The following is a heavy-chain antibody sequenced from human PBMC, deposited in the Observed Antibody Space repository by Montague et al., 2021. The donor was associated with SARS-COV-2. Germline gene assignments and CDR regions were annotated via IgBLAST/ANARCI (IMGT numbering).Heavy chain of an antibody. CDR3: ARWGRRVATTETYYYFGMDV. CDR2: INHSGIT. V-gene: IGHV4-34*01. CDR1: GGSFRSYY. Sequence: SETLSLTCAVNGGSFRSYYWSWIRQSPGKGLEWIAEINHSGITNYNPSLNSRVPISVDTSTSQFSLKLSSVTAADTAGYYCARWGRRVATTETYYYFGMDVWGQGTTVTVSS. D-gene: IGHD5-12*01. J-gene: IGHJ6*02.